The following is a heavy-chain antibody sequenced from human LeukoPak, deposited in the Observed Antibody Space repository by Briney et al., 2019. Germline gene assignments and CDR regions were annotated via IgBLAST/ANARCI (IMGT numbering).Heavy chain of an antibody. D-gene: IGHD6-13*01. CDR2: IYYSGST. V-gene: IGHV4-59*01. J-gene: IGHJ4*02. CDR3: ARSPLVRTSYYFDY. CDR1: GGSISSYY. Sequence: PSETLSLTCTVSGGSISSYYWSWIRQPPGKGLEWIGYIYYSGSTNCNPSLKSRVTISVDTSKNQFSLKLSSVTAADTAVYYCARSPLVRTSYYFDYWGQGTLVTVSS.